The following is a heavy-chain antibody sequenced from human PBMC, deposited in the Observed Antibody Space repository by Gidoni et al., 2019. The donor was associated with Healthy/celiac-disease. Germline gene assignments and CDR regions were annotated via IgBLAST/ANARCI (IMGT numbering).Heavy chain of an antibody. D-gene: IGHD6-19*01. CDR3: ARDRTSSSGWYGEIDY. CDR1: GFTFIRSS. V-gene: IGHV3-21*06. J-gene: IGHJ4*02. CDR2: ISSSSSYI. Sequence: VQLVESGGGLVKPGWSLRLSCAASGFTFIRSSMNWVRQAPGKGLEWVSSISSSSSYIYYADSVKGRFTISRDNAKNSLYLQMNSLRAEDTAVYYCARDRTSSSGWYGEIDYWGQGTLVTGSS.